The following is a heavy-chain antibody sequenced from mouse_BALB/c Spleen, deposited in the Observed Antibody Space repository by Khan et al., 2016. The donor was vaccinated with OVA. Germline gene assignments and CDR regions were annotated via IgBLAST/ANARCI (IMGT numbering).Heavy chain of an antibody. CDR2: IYPGDGAT. V-gene: IGHV1-87*01. CDR3: ASIYGNYFDY. J-gene: IGHJ2*01. Sequence: QVQLKESGAELARPGASVKLSCKASGYTFSNYWMQWVKQRPGQGLEWIGSIYPGDGATKYTQTFKGQATLTADNSSSPAYMQLSSLASEDSAVYYCASIYGNYFDYWGQGTTLTVSS. CDR1: GYTFSNYW. D-gene: IGHD1-1*01.